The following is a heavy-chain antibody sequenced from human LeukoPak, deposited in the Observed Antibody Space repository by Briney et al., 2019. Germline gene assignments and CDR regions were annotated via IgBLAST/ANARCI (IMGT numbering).Heavy chain of an antibody. J-gene: IGHJ3*02. CDR2: MNPNSGNT. Sequence: AXXKVSCKASGYTFTSYDINWVRQAPGQGLEWMGWMNPNSGNTGYAQKFQGRVTITRNTSISTAYMELSSLRSEDTAVYYCARGLNYYDSSGYYESPYAFDIWGQGTMVTVSS. D-gene: IGHD3-22*01. V-gene: IGHV1-8*03. CDR1: GYTFTSYD. CDR3: ARGLNYYDSSGYYESPYAFDI.